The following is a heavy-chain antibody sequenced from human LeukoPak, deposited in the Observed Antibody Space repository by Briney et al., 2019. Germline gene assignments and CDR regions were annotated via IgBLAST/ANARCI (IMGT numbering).Heavy chain of an antibody. CDR2: IRYDGSNK. CDR3: AKDPDIVVVPAARR. J-gene: IGHJ4*02. V-gene: IGHV3-30*02. D-gene: IGHD2-2*01. CDR1: GFTFSSYG. Sequence: GGSLRLSCAASGFTFSSYGMHWVRQAPGKGLEWVAFIRYDGSNKYHADSVKGRFTISRDNSKNTLYLQMNSLRAEDTAVYYCAKDPDIVVVPAARRWGQGTLVTVSS.